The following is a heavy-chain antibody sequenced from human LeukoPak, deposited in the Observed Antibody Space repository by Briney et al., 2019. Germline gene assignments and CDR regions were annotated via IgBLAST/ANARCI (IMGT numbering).Heavy chain of an antibody. V-gene: IGHV3-30-3*01. J-gene: IGHJ4*02. CDR1: GFTFSSYA. CDR3: ARDLVVTAMRPYYFDY. Sequence: PGRSLRLSCAASGFTFSSYAMHWVRRAPGKGLEWVAVISYDGSNKYYADSVKGRFTISRDNSKNTLYLQMNSLRAEDTAVYYCARDLVVTAMRPYYFDYWGQGTLVTVSS. D-gene: IGHD2-21*02. CDR2: ISYDGSNK.